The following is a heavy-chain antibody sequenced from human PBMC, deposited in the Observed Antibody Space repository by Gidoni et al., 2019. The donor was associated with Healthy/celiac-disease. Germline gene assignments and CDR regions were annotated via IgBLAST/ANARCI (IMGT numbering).Heavy chain of an antibody. CDR3: ARSIAAAGSHFDY. CDR1: GGPISSSSYY. V-gene: IGHV4-39*01. Sequence: QLQLQESGAGLVKPSETLSLPCTVSGGPISSSSYYWGWIRQPPGKGLEWIGSIYYSGSTYYNPSLKSRVTISVDTSKNQFSLKLSSVTAADTAAYYCARSIAAAGSHFDYWGQGTLVTVSS. D-gene: IGHD6-13*01. J-gene: IGHJ4*02. CDR2: IYYSGST.